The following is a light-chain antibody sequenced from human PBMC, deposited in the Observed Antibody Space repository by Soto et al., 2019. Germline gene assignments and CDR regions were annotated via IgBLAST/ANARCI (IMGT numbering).Light chain of an antibody. CDR2: GAS. J-gene: IGKJ1*01. V-gene: IGKV3-20*01. CDR3: QQYGSSPST. CDR1: ESVSSSF. Sequence: ENVLTQSPGTLPLSPGERATLSCRASESVSSSFLAWYQQRLGQAPRLLIYGASSRATGIPDRFSGSGSGTDFTLTISRLEPEDFAVYYCQQYGSSPSTFDQGTTVEIK.